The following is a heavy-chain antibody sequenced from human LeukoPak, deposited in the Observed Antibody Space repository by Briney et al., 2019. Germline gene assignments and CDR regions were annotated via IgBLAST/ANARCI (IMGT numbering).Heavy chain of an antibody. J-gene: IGHJ4*02. CDR1: SGSFSGYY. Sequence: SETLSLTCAVYSGSFSGYYWSWIRQPPGKGLEWIGEINHSGSTNYNPSLKSRVTISVDTSKNQFSLKLSSVTAADTAVYYCAKRGYYDSSGYHYFDYWGQGTLVTVSS. CDR3: AKRGYYDSSGYHYFDY. D-gene: IGHD3-22*01. CDR2: INHSGST. V-gene: IGHV4-34*01.